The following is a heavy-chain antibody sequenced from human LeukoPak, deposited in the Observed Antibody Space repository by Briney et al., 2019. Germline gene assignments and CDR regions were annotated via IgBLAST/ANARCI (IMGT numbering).Heavy chain of an antibody. CDR3: ARGRAAAGYY. CDR1: GGSFSGYY. J-gene: IGHJ4*02. CDR2: INHSGST. D-gene: IGHD6-13*01. V-gene: IGHV4-34*01. Sequence: SETLSLTCAVYGGSFSGYYWSWIRQPPGKGLEWIGEINHSGSTNYNPSLKSRVTISVDTSKNQFSLKLSSVIAADTAVYYCARGRAAAGYYWGQGTLVAVSS.